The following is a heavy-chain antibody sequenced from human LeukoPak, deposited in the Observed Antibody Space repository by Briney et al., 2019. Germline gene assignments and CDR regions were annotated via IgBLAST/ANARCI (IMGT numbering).Heavy chain of an antibody. V-gene: IGHV1-69*13. Sequence: GASVKVSCKASGGTFSSYAISWVRQAPGQGLEWMGGIIPIFGTANYAQKFQGRVTITADESTSTAYMELRSLRSDDTAVYYCARDLGSTSSRPANYWGQGTLVTVSS. CDR2: IIPIFGTA. D-gene: IGHD2-2*01. CDR3: ARDLGSTSSRPANY. CDR1: GGTFSSYA. J-gene: IGHJ4*02.